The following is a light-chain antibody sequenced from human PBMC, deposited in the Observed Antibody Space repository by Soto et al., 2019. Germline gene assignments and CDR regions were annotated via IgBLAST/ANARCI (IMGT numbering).Light chain of an antibody. CDR1: QTIYSN. CDR3: QQYGGSPTT. J-gene: IGKJ2*01. Sequence: IVMTQSPATLSVSPGERATLSCRAGQTIYSNVAWYQQRPGQAPRLLIYRASTRATGVPARFSGSGSGTEFTLTISGLQSEDFAVYYCQQYGGSPTTFGQGTKLVIK. V-gene: IGKV3-15*01. CDR2: RAS.